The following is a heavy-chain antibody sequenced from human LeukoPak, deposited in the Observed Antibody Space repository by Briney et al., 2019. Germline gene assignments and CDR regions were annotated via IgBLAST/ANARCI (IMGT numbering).Heavy chain of an antibody. CDR1: GYTFTSYY. CDR3: ARDPSRVQLRFPFDY. J-gene: IGHJ4*02. CDR2: NNPSGGST. Sequence: ASVKVSCKASGYTFTSYYMHWVRQAPGQGLEWMGINNPSGGSTSYAQKFQGRVTMTRDTSTSTVYMELSSLRSEDTAVYYCARDPSRVQLRFPFDYWGQGTLVTVSS. V-gene: IGHV1-46*01. D-gene: IGHD5-18*01.